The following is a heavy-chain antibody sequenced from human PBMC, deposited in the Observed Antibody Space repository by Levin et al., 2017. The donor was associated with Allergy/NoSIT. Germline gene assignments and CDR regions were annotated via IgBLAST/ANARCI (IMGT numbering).Heavy chain of an antibody. D-gene: IGHD1-1*01. CDR3: AKKQGGTSGFSFDV. Sequence: GGSLRLSCAVSGFTISEYAMAWVRQAPGKGLEWVSVITGGGFNTYYGDSVKGRFTVSRDDSKDTLYLELNGLRAEDTAVYYCAKKQGGTSGFSFDVWGQGTMVTVSS. CDR2: ITGGGFNT. V-gene: IGHV3-23*01. J-gene: IGHJ3*01. CDR1: GFTISEYA.